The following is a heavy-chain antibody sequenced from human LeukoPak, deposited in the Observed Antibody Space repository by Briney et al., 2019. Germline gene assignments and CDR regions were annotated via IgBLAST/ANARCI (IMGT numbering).Heavy chain of an antibody. V-gene: IGHV3-74*01. CDR3: SRGGSYSQGDY. CDR1: GFTFSNHW. D-gene: IGHD4-11*01. Sequence: GGSLRLSCAASGFTFSNHWMHWVRQAPGQGLVWVSRINRDGSSTSYADSVKGRFTFSRDNAKNTVYLQMSSLRAEDTAVHYCSRGGSYSQGDYWGQGTRVTVAS. J-gene: IGHJ4*02. CDR2: INRDGSST.